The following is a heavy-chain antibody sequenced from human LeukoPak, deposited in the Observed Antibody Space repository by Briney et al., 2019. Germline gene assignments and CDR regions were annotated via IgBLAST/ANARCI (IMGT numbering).Heavy chain of an antibody. V-gene: IGHV4-59*01. D-gene: IGHD5-12*01. CDR1: GGSISNYY. J-gene: IGHJ5*02. CDR2: IYYSGST. CDR3: ARGGYSGYDSHWFDP. Sequence: SETLSLTCTVSGGSISNYYWTWIRQPPGKGLEWIGYIYYSGSTNYNPSLRSRVTISLDTSKNQFSLKLSSVTAADTAVYYCARGGYSGYDSHWFDPWGQGTLVTVSS.